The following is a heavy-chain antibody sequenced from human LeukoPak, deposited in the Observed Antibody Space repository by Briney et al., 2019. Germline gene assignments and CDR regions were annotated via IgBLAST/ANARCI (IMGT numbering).Heavy chain of an antibody. Sequence: SETLSLTCAVYGGSFSGYYWSWIRQPPGKGLEWIGEINHSGSTNYNPSLKSRVTISVDTSKNQFSLKLSSVTAADTAVYYCARLVGATKAYFDYWGQGTLVTVSS. V-gene: IGHV4-34*01. D-gene: IGHD1-26*01. CDR2: INHSGST. CDR3: ARLVGATKAYFDY. CDR1: GGSFSGYY. J-gene: IGHJ4*02.